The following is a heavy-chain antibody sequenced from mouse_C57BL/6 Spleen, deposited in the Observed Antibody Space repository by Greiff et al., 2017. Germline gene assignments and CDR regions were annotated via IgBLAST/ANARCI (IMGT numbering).Heavy chain of an antibody. CDR2: ISYDGSN. J-gene: IGHJ2*01. V-gene: IGHV3-6*01. CDR1: GYSITSGYY. Sequence: DVKLQESGPGLVKPSQSLSLTCSVTGYSITSGYYWNWIRQFPGNKLEWMGYISYDGSNNYNPSLKNRISITRDTSKNQFFLKLSSVTTEDTATYYCARGGGKVDYWGQGTTLTVSS. D-gene: IGHD2-1*01. CDR3: ARGGGKVDY.